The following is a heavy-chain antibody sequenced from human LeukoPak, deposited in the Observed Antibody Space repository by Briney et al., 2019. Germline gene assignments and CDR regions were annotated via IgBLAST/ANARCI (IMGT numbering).Heavy chain of an antibody. D-gene: IGHD6-13*01. Sequence: SETLSLTCTVSGGSISSYYWSWIRQPPGKGLEWIGYIYYSGSTNYKPSLKSRVTISVDTSKNQFSLKLSSVTAADTAVYYCAREGSIAAAGFDPWGQGTLVTVSS. CDR1: GGSISSYY. J-gene: IGHJ5*02. CDR3: AREGSIAAAGFDP. V-gene: IGHV4-59*01. CDR2: IYYSGST.